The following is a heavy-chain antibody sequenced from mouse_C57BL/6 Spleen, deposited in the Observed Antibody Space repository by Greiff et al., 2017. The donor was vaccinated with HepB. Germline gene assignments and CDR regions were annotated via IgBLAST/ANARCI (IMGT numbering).Heavy chain of an antibody. J-gene: IGHJ4*01. CDR1: GYTFTSYW. Sequence: QVQLQQSGAELVRPGSSVKLSCKASGYTFTSYWMDWVKQRPGQGLEWIGNIYPSDSETHYNQKFKDKATLTVDKSSSTAYMQLSSLTSEDSAVYYCARQEDYFNYYAMDYWGQGTSVTVSS. D-gene: IGHD1-1*01. CDR3: ARQEDYFNYYAMDY. V-gene: IGHV1-61*01. CDR2: IYPSDSET.